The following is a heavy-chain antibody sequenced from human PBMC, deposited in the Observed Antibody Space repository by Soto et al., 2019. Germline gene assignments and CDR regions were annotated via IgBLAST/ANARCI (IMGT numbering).Heavy chain of an antibody. Sequence: EVQLVESGGGLVKVGGSLRVSCAASGFTFSNAWMSWVRQAPGKGLEWVGRIKSKINGGTTDYAAPVKGRFTVSRDDSKNTLYLQMNSLKSDETAVYYCTTDDPINRYWGQGTLVTVSS. CDR3: TTDDPINRY. CDR1: GFTFSNAW. V-gene: IGHV3-15*01. J-gene: IGHJ4*02. CDR2: IKSKINGGTT.